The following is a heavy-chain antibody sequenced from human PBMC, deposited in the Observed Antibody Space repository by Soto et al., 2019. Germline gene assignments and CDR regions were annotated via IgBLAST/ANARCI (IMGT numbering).Heavy chain of an antibody. D-gene: IGHD3-10*01. Sequence: SLRLSCAASGFTFSSYAMSWVRQAPGKGLEWVSAISGSGGSTYYADSVKGRFTISRDNSKNTLYLQMNSLRAEDTAVYYCAKATMVRGVYYYYGMDVWGQGTTVTVSS. CDR1: GFTFSSYA. J-gene: IGHJ6*02. V-gene: IGHV3-23*01. CDR2: ISGSGGST. CDR3: AKATMVRGVYYYYGMDV.